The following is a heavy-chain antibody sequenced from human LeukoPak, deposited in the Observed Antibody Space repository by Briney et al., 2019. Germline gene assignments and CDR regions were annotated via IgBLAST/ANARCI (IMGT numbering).Heavy chain of an antibody. V-gene: IGHV1-2*02. CDR2: INGKSGVT. CDR1: GFTFTDHY. CDR3: ARDFDWGPDY. Sequence: GASVTVSCTASGFTFTDHYMHWVRQAPGQGLEWMGWINGKSGVTFYAQQFQDRITVTRDTSISTMYLELNRLTSADTAIYYCARDFDWGPDYWGPGTLVAVSS. D-gene: IGHD3-16*01. J-gene: IGHJ4*02.